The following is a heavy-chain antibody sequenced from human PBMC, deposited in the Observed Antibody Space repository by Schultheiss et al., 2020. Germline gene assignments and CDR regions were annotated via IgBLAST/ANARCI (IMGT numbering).Heavy chain of an antibody. CDR2: IYYSGST. D-gene: IGHD4-23*01. CDR3: ARDGDYGGNRAFDI. V-gene: IGHV4-30-4*01. J-gene: IGHJ3*02. Sequence: SQTLSLTCTVSGGSISSGDYYWSWIRQPPGKGLEWIGYIYYSGSTYYNPSLKSRVTISVDTSKNQFSLKLSSVTAADTAVYYCARDGDYGGNRAFDIWCQGTMVTVSS. CDR1: GGSISSGDYY.